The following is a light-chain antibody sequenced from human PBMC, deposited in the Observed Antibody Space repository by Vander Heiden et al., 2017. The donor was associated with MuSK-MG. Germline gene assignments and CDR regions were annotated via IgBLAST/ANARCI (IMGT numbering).Light chain of an antibody. V-gene: IGLV2-8*01. CDR2: DVY. CDR1: SSDIGSYKF. CDR3: SAYGGNYIVL. Sequence: QSALTQPPSASGSPGQSVTISCTGSSSDIGSYKFVSWYQQHPGKVPKLMIYDVYKRPSGVPDRFSASKSGNTASLTVSGLQADDEADYYCSAYGGNYIVLFGGGTKLTVL. J-gene: IGLJ2*01.